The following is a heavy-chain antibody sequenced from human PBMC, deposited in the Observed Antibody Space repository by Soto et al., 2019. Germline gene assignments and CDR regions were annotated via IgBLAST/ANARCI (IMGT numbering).Heavy chain of an antibody. V-gene: IGHV4-39*01. Sequence: SETLSLTCTVSGGSISRSSYYWGWIRQPPGKGLEWIGSIYYSGSTYYNPSLKSRVTISVDTSKNQFSLKLSSVTAADTAVYYCARPRTYYYGSGSYYPSYFDYWGQGTLVTVSS. CDR3: ARPRTYYYGSGSYYPSYFDY. D-gene: IGHD3-10*01. CDR1: GGSISRSSYY. CDR2: IYYSGST. J-gene: IGHJ4*02.